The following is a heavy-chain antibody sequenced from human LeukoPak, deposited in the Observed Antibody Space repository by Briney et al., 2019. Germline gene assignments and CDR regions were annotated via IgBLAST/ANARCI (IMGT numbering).Heavy chain of an antibody. CDR1: GGSIGSYY. Sequence: SETLSLTCTVSGGSIGSYYWSWIRQPPGKELEWIGYMYYSGATNYNPSLKSRVTMSIDTSKNQISLKLSSVTAADTAVYYCASQFGLRYLDYWGQGILVAVSS. D-gene: IGHD3-10*01. V-gene: IGHV4-59*01. CDR2: MYYSGAT. J-gene: IGHJ4*02. CDR3: ASQFGLRYLDY.